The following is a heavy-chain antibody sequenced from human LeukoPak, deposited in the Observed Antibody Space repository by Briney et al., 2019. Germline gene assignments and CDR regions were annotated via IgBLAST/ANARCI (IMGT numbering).Heavy chain of an antibody. CDR1: GFAFNNYA. Sequence: GGSLRLSCAASGFAFNNYAMTWVRQSPGKGLEWVSAISGSGCSTYYAVSVKGGLTISRDNSRNTLYLQMNNLRADDTAVYYCAKGCSPSCYSWFHPWGQGTLVTVSS. CDR2: ISGSGCST. D-gene: IGHD2-2*02. V-gene: IGHV3-23*01. J-gene: IGHJ5*02. CDR3: AKGCSPSCYSWFHP.